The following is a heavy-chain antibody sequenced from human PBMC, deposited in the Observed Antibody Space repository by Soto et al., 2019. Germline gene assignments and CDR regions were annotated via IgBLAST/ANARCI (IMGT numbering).Heavy chain of an antibody. V-gene: IGHV2-5*02. CDR2: IYWDDDK. CDR1: GFSLTSRPMG. CDR3: AHRLSGYNWNGGYFDY. J-gene: IGHJ4*02. Sequence: QITLKESAPTRVKPTQTLTLTCTFSGFSLTSRPMGVGWIRQPPGKALEWLAFIYWDDDKRYSPSLRSRLTITXXTXGXXAVLTMTNMDPVDTATYYCAHRLSGYNWNGGYFDYWGQGALVTVSS. D-gene: IGHD1-1*01.